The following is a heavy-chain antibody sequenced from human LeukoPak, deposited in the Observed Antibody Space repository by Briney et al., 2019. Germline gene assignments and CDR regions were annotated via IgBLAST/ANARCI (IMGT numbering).Heavy chain of an antibody. CDR2: VSGSSYI. V-gene: IGHV3-21*01. D-gene: IGHD5-18*01. CDR3: ARDGLHTAHFDY. Sequence: GGSLRLSCAASGFTFSSYTMNWVRQAPGEGLEWVSTVSGSSYIHYSDSVKGRFTISRDNARNSLYLQMNSLRDEDTAVYYCARDGLHTAHFDYWGQGTLVTVSS. J-gene: IGHJ4*02. CDR1: GFTFSSYT.